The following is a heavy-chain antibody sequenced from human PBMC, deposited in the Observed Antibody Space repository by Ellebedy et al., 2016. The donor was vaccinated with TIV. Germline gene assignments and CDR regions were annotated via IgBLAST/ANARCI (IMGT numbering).Heavy chain of an antibody. D-gene: IGHD3-3*01. CDR3: ARAPSSGYYIR. J-gene: IGHJ4*02. CDR1: RYTFTSYY. Sequence: ASVKVSXKASRYTFTSYYMHWVRQAPGQGLEWMGIINPSGGSTSYAQKFQGRVTITADESTSTAYMELSSLRSEDTAVYYCARAPSSGYYIRWGQGTLVTVSS. CDR2: INPSGGST. V-gene: IGHV1-46*01.